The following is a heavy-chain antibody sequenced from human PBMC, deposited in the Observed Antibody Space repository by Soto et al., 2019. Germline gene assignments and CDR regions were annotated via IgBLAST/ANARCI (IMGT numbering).Heavy chain of an antibody. CDR1: GGSFSGYY. V-gene: IGHV4-34*01. CDR2: INRSGST. Sequence: SEPLSLTCAVYGGSFSGYYWSWIRQPPGKGLEWIGEINRSGSTNYNPSLKSRVTISVDTSKNQLSLKLTSLKAAEPDLYDRRSARRGGDMDVWGKGPTVPVSP. CDR3: RSARRGGDMDV. D-gene: IGHD1-26*01. J-gene: IGHJ6*04.